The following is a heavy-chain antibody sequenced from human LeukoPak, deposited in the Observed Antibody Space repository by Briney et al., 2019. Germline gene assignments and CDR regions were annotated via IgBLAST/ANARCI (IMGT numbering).Heavy chain of an antibody. CDR2: INPNSGGT. CDR1: GYTFTGYY. Sequence: ASVKVSCKASGYTFTGYYMHWVRQAPGQGLEWMGRINPNSGGTNYAQKFQGRVTMTRDTSISTAYMEVSRLRSDDTAVYYCASRYYYDSSGYYLDDYWGQGTLVTVSS. V-gene: IGHV1-2*06. D-gene: IGHD3-22*01. CDR3: ASRYYYDSSGYYLDDY. J-gene: IGHJ4*02.